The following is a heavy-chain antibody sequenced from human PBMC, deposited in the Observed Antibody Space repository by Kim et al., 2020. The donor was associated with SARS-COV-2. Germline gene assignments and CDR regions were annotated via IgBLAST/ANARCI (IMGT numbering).Heavy chain of an antibody. D-gene: IGHD3-3*02. J-gene: IGHJ4*02. V-gene: IGHV3-23*01. Sequence: GGSLRLSCGVSGFTFSNYVMSWVRLAPGKGLEWISAISSSGGSTSYADSVKGRFTISRDNYKNTLDLQMNSLRAEDTAVYYCAKAPAVLTYMFDYWGQGTPVTVSS. CDR1: GFTFSNYV. CDR2: ISSSGGST. CDR3: AKAPAVLTYMFDY.